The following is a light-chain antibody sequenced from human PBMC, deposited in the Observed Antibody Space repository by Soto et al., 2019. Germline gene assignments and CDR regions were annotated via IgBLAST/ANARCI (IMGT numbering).Light chain of an antibody. J-gene: IGKJ1*01. CDR1: QAITRS. V-gene: IGKV1D-16*01. CDR2: AAS. Sequence: DIQMTQSPSSVSASVGDRVTITCRASQAITRSLAWYQQKPGEAPKLLIYAASILQSGVPSRFSGSGSGTDFTLTITRLQPEDFATYYCQHYNSYSEAFGQGTKVELK. CDR3: QHYNSYSEA.